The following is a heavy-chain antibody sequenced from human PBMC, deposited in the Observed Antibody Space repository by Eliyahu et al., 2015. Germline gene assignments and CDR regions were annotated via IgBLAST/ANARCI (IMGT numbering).Heavy chain of an antibody. CDR3: ARHLAMGQIDY. J-gene: IGHJ4*02. D-gene: IGHD5-18*01. V-gene: IGHV4-39*01. CDR2: IYYSGST. CDR1: GGSISSSSYY. Sequence: QLQLQESGPGLVKPSEXLSLTXTXXGGSISSSSYYWGWIRQPPGKGLEWIGSIYYSGSTYYNPSLKSRVTISVDTSKNQFSLKLSSVTAADTAVYYCARHLAMGQIDYWGQGTLVTVSS.